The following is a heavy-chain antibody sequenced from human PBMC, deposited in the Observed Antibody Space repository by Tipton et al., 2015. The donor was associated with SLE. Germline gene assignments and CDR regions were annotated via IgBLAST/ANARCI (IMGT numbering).Heavy chain of an antibody. CDR3: ARALNGYYSYYYMDV. CDR2: ISHTGST. V-gene: IGHV4-38-2*01. Sequence: TLSLTCVVSGYSISSGYYLGWIRQPPGKGLGWIGSISHTGSTYYNPSPESRVTISLDTSKNHFSLRLTSVTAADTGVYYCARALNGYYSYYYMDVWGKGTAVTVSS. CDR1: GYSISSGYY. J-gene: IGHJ6*03. D-gene: IGHD2-8*01.